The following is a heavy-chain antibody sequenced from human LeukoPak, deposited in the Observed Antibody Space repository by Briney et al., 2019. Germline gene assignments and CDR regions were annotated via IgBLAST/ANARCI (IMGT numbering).Heavy chain of an antibody. J-gene: IGHJ5*02. D-gene: IGHD2-2*01. CDR2: ISAYNGNT. Sequence: ASVKVSCKASGYTFTSYGISWVRQAPGRGLEWMGWISAYNGNTNYAQKLQGRVTMTTDTSTSTAYMELRSLRSDDTAVYYCARDPTPEYQLLLDGHNWFDPWGQGTLVTVSS. CDR1: GYTFTSYG. CDR3: ARDPTPEYQLLLDGHNWFDP. V-gene: IGHV1-18*01.